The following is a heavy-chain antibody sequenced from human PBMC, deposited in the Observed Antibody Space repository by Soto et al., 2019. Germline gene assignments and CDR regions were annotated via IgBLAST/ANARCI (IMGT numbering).Heavy chain of an antibody. CDR1: GSTFSSYD. J-gene: IGHJ3*02. CDR3: ARGPSHGAFDI. V-gene: IGHV3-30-3*01. Sequence: QVQLVESRGDVVQPGRSLRLSCAASGSTFSSYDIHWVRQAPGKGLEWVAHISPDGSNAYYADSVKGRFTVSRDNAKNTVYLQMKSLRAEDAAVYYCARGPSHGAFDIWGQGTMVTVSS. CDR2: ISPDGSNA.